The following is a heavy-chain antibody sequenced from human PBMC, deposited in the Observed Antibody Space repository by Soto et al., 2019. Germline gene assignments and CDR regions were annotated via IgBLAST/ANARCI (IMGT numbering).Heavy chain of an antibody. CDR1: GDFVSSSRYY. V-gene: IGHV4-39*01. J-gene: IGHJ6*02. D-gene: IGHD3-22*01. Sequence: SETLSLTCTVYGDFVSSSRYYWGWIRQPPGKGLEWIGSIYYTGDTFFNPSLKSRVTFSVDPSKNQFSLKLTSLTAADTAVYFCARHKELLLASLSYGLDLWGQGTTVTVSS. CDR3: ARHKELLLASLSYGLDL. CDR2: IYYTGDT.